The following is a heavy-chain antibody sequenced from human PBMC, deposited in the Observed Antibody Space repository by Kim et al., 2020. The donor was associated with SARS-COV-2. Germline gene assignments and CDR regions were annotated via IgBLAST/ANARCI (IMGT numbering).Heavy chain of an antibody. Sequence: SETLSLTCSVSGVSIRSSSHYWGWIRQSPGKGLEWIASAYYSGTTYYNPSLKSRITITVDTSKDQFSLKLTSVTAADTAVYFCARDGRLNWFDTWGPGTLVTVSS. V-gene: IGHV4-39*07. CDR3: ARDGRLNWFDT. CDR2: AYYSGTT. D-gene: IGHD3-16*01. CDR1: GVSIRSSSHY. J-gene: IGHJ5*02.